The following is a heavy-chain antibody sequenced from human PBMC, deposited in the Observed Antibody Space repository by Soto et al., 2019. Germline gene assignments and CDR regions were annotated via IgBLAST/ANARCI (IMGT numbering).Heavy chain of an antibody. CDR1: GGYVSSGSYY. J-gene: IGHJ5*02. CDR3: ARLRFLECTTNQVGWFDP. D-gene: IGHD3-3*01. Sequence: QVQLQESGPGVVKPSETLSLTCTVSGGYVSSGSYYWSWIRQPPGKGLEWIGYIYYSGSTNYNPSLKSRVTISVDSSKNQFSLKLSSVTAADTAVYYCARLRFLECTTNQVGWFDPWGQGTLVTVSS. V-gene: IGHV4-61*01. CDR2: IYYSGST.